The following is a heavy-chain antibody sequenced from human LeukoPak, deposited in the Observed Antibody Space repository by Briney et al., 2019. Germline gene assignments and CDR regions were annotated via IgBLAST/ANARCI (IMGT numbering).Heavy chain of an antibody. CDR3: ARQGDDY. CDR1: GFIFSSYS. D-gene: IGHD3-16*01. J-gene: IGHJ4*01. CDR2: ISGGSSTI. Sequence: GGTLRLSCAASGFIFSSYSMDWVRQAPGKGLEWVSYISGGSSTIYYADSVKGRFTISRDNAKNSLYLQMNSLRAEDTAVYYCARQGDDYWGHGTLVTVSS. V-gene: IGHV3-48*01.